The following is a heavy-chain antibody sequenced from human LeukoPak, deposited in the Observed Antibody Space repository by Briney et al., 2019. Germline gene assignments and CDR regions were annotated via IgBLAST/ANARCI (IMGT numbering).Heavy chain of an antibody. Sequence: SETLSLTCTVSGGSISSYYWSWIRQPPGKGLEWIGYIYYSGSTNYNPSLKSRVTISVDTSKNQFSLKLSSVTAADTAVYYCARGPWCSSTSCPAEYFQHWGQGTLVTVSS. CDR2: IYYSGST. CDR3: ARGPWCSSTSCPAEYFQH. D-gene: IGHD2-2*01. V-gene: IGHV4-59*08. J-gene: IGHJ1*01. CDR1: GGSISSYY.